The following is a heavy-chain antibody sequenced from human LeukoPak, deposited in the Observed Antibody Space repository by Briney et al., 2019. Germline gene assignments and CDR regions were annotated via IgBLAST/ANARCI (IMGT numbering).Heavy chain of an antibody. CDR2: IYYSGTT. Sequence: SETLSLTCTVSGGSISSYYWTWIRQPPGKELEWIGYIYYSGTTNYNPSFDKSRVTIPLDTSKNQFSLKLSSVTAADTALYYCARGYSSSSYYFEYWGQGILVTVSS. D-gene: IGHD6-6*01. V-gene: IGHV4-59*01. CDR1: GGSISSYY. CDR3: ARGYSSSSYYFEY. J-gene: IGHJ4*02.